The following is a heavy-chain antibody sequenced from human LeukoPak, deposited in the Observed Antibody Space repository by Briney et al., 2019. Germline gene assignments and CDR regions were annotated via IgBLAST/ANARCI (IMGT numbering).Heavy chain of an antibody. V-gene: IGHV3-74*03. CDR3: ARDRGGYFDY. D-gene: IGHD3-3*01. Sequence: PGGSLRLSCAASGFTFSTYWMHWVRHAPGKGLVWVSRIDSDGSSTKNADSVKGRFSISRDNAKNTLYLQMNSLRAEDTAVYYCARDRGGYFDYWGQGTLVTVSS. J-gene: IGHJ4*02. CDR1: GFTFSTYW. CDR2: IDSDGSST.